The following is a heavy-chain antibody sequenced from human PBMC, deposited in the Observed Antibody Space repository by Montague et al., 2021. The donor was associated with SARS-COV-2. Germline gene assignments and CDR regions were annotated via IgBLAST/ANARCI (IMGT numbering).Heavy chain of an antibody. Sequence: SDTRSLTCTVSGGSISSSSYYWGWIRQPPGKGLEWIGSIYYSGSTYYNPSLKSRVTISVDTSKNQFSLKLSSVTAADTAVYYCARRRRGGLVPTPRFFDYWGQGTLVTVSS. CDR3: ARRRRGGLVPTPRFFDY. D-gene: IGHD6-19*01. CDR2: IYYSGST. J-gene: IGHJ4*02. CDR1: GGSISSSSYY. V-gene: IGHV4-39*01.